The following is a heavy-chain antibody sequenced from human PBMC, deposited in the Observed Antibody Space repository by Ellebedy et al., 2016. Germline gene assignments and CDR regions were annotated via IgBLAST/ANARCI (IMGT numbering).Heavy chain of an antibody. CDR1: GFSFRDYY. Sequence: GGSLRLXCAGSGFSFRDYYMNWIRQAPGKGLEWLSSISFSGVNINYADSVKGRFTISRDNAKNSLYLQMNSLTADDTAVYYCARYCGEHWGQGTLVTVSS. J-gene: IGHJ4*02. V-gene: IGHV3-11*01. D-gene: IGHD2-21*01. CDR3: ARYCGEH. CDR2: ISFSGVNI.